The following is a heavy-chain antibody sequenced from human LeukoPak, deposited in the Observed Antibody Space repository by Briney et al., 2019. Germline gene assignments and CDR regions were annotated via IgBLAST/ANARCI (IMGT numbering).Heavy chain of an antibody. CDR3: AKSPDRAAVAPFDY. Sequence: HPGGSLRLSCAASGFTFSSYAMSWVRQAPGKGLEWVSAISGSGGSTYYADSVKGRFTTSRDNSKNTLYLQMNSLRAEDTAVYYCAKSPDRAAVAPFDYWGQGTLVTVSS. CDR2: ISGSGGST. D-gene: IGHD6-19*01. CDR1: GFTFSSYA. J-gene: IGHJ4*02. V-gene: IGHV3-23*01.